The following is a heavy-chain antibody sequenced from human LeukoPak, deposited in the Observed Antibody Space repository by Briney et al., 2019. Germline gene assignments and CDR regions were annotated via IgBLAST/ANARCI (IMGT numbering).Heavy chain of an antibody. CDR1: GFTFDDYA. Sequence: GRSLRLSCAASGFTFDDYAMHWVRQAPGKGLEWVSGISWNSGSIGYADSVKGRFTISRDNAKNSLYLQMNSLRAEDTALYYYAKDKRIRSFPCYYGMDVWGQGTTVTVSS. CDR3: AKDKRIRSFPCYYGMDV. J-gene: IGHJ6*02. CDR2: ISWNSGSI. D-gene: IGHD3-9*01. V-gene: IGHV3-9*01.